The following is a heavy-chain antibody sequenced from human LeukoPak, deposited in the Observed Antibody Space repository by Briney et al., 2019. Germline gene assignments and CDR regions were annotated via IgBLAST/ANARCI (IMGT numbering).Heavy chain of an antibody. CDR1: GFTFSSDA. J-gene: IGHJ2*01. Sequence: GILRLSCAASGFTFSSDAMNWVRQAPGKGLELVSAVSGSGGSTYYADSVKRRFTISRENTKNTLHLEMNSLTAENTAEYYCAKDQAYSSGYFDPWGRGTLVTVSS. CDR3: AKDQAYSSGYFDP. D-gene: IGHD6-25*01. V-gene: IGHV3-23*01. CDR2: VSGSGGST.